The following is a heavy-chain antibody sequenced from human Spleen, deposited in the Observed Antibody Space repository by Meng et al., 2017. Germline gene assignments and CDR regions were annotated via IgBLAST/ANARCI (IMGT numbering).Heavy chain of an antibody. J-gene: IGHJ5*02. D-gene: IGHD2-2*01. Sequence: QAQLVQSGSELKKPGASVKVSCKASGYTFTSYPMNWVRQAPGQGLEWMGWINTNTGNPTYAQGFTGRLVFSLDTSVSTAYLQISSLKAEDTAVYYCARPYCTSTSCYGWFDPWGQGTLVTVSS. CDR2: INTNTGNP. V-gene: IGHV7-4-1*02. CDR1: GYTFTSYP. CDR3: ARPYCTSTSCYGWFDP.